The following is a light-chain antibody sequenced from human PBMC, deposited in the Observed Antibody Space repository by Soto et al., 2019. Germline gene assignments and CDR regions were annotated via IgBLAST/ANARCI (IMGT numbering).Light chain of an antibody. CDR3: SSYTGSTPVV. J-gene: IGLJ3*02. V-gene: IGLV2-14*01. Sequence: QSALTQPASVSGSPGQSITISCTGTSSDVGGYNYVSWYQQHPGKAPRLMIYEVSNRPSGVSNRFSGSKSGNTAALTISGHQAEDEDDYYCSSYTGSTPVVFGGGTKLTVL. CDR1: SSDVGGYNY. CDR2: EVS.